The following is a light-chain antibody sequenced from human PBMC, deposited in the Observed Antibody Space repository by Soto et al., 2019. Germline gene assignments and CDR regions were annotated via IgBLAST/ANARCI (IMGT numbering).Light chain of an antibody. CDR3: SSFTSFGTVV. J-gene: IGLJ2*01. Sequence: QSVLTQPASVSGSPGQSITISCTGTSSDVGGYNYVSWYQHHPDKTPKLIIYEVSHRPSGVSNRFSGSKSGNTASLTISGLQAEYEADYYCSSFTSFGTVVFGGGTKLTVL. CDR1: SSDVGGYNY. V-gene: IGLV2-14*01. CDR2: EVS.